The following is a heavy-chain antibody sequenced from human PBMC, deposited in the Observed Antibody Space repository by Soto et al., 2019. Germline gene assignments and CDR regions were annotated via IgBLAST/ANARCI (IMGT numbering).Heavy chain of an antibody. V-gene: IGHV4-59*01. D-gene: IGHD2-21*02. CDR2: IYDSGST. CDR3: ARVGEDRVVTGNWYFDL. CDR1: GGSLSNDY. Sequence: SETLSLTCAVSGGSLSNDYWSWIRQPRGKGLEWIGYIYDSGSTNYNPSLKSRVTISIDTSKNQFSLKLTSVTAADTAVYYCARVGEDRVVTGNWYFDLWGRGSLVTVSS. J-gene: IGHJ2*01.